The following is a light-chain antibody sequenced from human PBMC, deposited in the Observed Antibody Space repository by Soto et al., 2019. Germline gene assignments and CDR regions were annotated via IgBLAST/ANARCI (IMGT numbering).Light chain of an antibody. CDR2: RND. Sequence: QSVLPQPPSASGTPGQRVTISCSTSNSRSGSNYVYWYQQLPGTAPKLLIYRNDQRPSGVPDRFSGSKSGTSASLALSGLRSEDEADYYCAKWDDSLRVYVFGTGTKLTVL. J-gene: IGLJ1*01. CDR1: NSRSGSNY. CDR3: AKWDDSLRVYV. V-gene: IGLV1-47*01.